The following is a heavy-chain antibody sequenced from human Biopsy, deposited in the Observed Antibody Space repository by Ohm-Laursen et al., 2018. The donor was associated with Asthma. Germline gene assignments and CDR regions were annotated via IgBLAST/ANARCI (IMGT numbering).Heavy chain of an antibody. CDR3: ARGDSSNWSHYYFDY. CDR1: GFAVSRDY. CDR2: IYSGGTS. D-gene: IGHD3-22*01. V-gene: IGHV3-53*01. Sequence: LTCVASGFAVSRDYMFWVRQAPGKGLEWVSVIYSGGTSHTADSVRGRFTISRDYSKNTLYLQMHSLRAEDTAVYYCARGDSSNWSHYYFDYWGQGTLVTVSS. J-gene: IGHJ4*02.